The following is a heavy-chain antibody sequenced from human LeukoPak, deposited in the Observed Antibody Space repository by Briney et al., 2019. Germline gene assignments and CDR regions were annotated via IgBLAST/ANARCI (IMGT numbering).Heavy chain of an antibody. CDR3: AREVVSIPSYFDS. J-gene: IGHJ4*02. D-gene: IGHD2-21*01. Sequence: SETLSLTCAVYGGSFSGYYWSWIRQPPGKGLEWIGEINHSGSTNYNPSLKSRVTISVDTSKNQFSLKLSSVTAADTAVYYCAREVVSIPSYFDSWGQGTLVTVSS. CDR2: INHSGST. CDR1: GGSFSGYY. V-gene: IGHV4-34*01.